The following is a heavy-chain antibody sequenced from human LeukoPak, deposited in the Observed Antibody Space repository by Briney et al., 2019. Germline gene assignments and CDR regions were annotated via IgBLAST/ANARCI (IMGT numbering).Heavy chain of an antibody. J-gene: IGHJ6*02. CDR3: ARGDATTVVIYYYYGMDV. CDR2: ISSSSSYI. Sequence: KSGGSLRLSCAASGFTVSSNYMSWVRQAPGTGLEWVSSISSSSSYIYYADSVKGRFTISRDNAKNSLYLQMNSLRAEDTAVYYCARGDATTVVIYYYYGMDVWGQGTTVTVSS. D-gene: IGHD4-23*01. V-gene: IGHV3-21*01. CDR1: GFTVSSNY.